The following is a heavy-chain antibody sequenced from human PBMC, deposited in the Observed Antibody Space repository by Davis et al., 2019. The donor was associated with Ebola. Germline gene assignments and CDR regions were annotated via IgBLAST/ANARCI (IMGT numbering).Heavy chain of an antibody. CDR2: INHSGST. D-gene: IGHD2-2*01. CDR1: GGSFSGYY. V-gene: IGHV4-34*01. J-gene: IGHJ5*02. CDR3: ATSQDCSSTSCDNWFDP. Sequence: MPSETLSLTCAVYGGSFSGYYWSWIRQPPGKVLEWIGEINHSGSTNYNPSLKSRVTISVDTSKNQFSLKLTSVTAADTAVYYCATSQDCSSTSCDNWFDPWGQGTLVTVSS.